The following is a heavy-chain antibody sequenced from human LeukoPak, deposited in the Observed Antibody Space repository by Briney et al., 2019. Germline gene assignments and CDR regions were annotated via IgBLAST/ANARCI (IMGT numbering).Heavy chain of an antibody. CDR3: ARDGVFIYYDSSGYGRPFDY. J-gene: IGHJ4*02. CDR1: GGSISSSSYY. Sequence: SETLSLTCTVSGGSISSSSYYWGWIRQPPGKGLEWIGSIYYSGSTYYNPSLKSRVTISVDTSKNQFSLKLSSVTAADTAVYYCARDGVFIYYDSSGYGRPFDYWGQGTLVTVSS. V-gene: IGHV4-39*07. D-gene: IGHD3-22*01. CDR2: IYYSGST.